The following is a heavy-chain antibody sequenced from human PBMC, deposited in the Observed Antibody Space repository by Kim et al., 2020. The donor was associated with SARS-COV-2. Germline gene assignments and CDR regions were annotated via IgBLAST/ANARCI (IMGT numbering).Heavy chain of an antibody. Sequence: GGSLRLSCAASGFTFSSYCMSWVRQAPGKGLEWVANIKQDGSEKYYVDSVKGRFTISRDNAKNSLYLQMNSLRAEATAVYYCARDPLTYYYDSSGYYYEYYFDYWGQGTLVTVSS. CDR2: IKQDGSEK. D-gene: IGHD3-22*01. V-gene: IGHV3-7*01. CDR1: GFTFSSYC. J-gene: IGHJ4*02. CDR3: ARDPLTYYYDSSGYYYEYYFDY.